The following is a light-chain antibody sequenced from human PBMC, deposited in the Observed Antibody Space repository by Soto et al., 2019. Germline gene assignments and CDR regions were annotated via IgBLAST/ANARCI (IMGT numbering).Light chain of an antibody. Sequence: QSVLTQPPSASGTPGQRVTISCSGSSSNIGSNYVYWYQQLPGTAPKLLIYRNNQRPSGVPDRFSGSKSGTSASLAISGLRSEDEADSYCAAWDDSLSAPYVFGTGTKVTVL. J-gene: IGLJ1*01. CDR3: AAWDDSLSAPYV. V-gene: IGLV1-47*01. CDR2: RNN. CDR1: SSNIGSNY.